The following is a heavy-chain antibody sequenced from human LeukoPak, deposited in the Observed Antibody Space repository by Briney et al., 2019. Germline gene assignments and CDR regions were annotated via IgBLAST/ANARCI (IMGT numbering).Heavy chain of an antibody. V-gene: IGHV3-66*01. J-gene: IGHJ4*02. CDR3: ARGGGIPGITVEYYFDY. CDR1: GFTVSGTH. CDR2: IFRAGST. Sequence: PGGSLRLSCATPGFTVSGTHMSWVPQARGKGLGRVSTIFRAGSTYYADSVKGRFTSSRDSSKTTLYLQMNSLRVEDTAVYYCARGGGIPGITVEYYFDYWGQGTLVTVSS. D-gene: IGHD6-13*01.